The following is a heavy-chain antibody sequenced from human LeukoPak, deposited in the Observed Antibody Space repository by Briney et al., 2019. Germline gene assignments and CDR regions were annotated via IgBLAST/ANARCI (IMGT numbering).Heavy chain of an antibody. CDR1: GYTFTSNY. V-gene: IGHV1-46*01. Sequence: ASVKVSCKASGYTFTSNYMHWVRQAPGQGLEWMGIINPTGGSTSYAQKFQGRVTMTRGTSTSTVYMELSSLRYDDTAVYYCARDLKEKWELLGDHFDYWGQGTLVTVSS. D-gene: IGHD1-26*01. CDR3: ARDLKEKWELLGDHFDY. CDR2: INPTGGST. J-gene: IGHJ4*02.